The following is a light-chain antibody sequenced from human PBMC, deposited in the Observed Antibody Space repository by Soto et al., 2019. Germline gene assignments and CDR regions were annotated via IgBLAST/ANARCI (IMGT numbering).Light chain of an antibody. CDR3: QQYNNWPPWT. CDR1: QSVSSD. Sequence: EIVMTQSPATLSVSPGERATLSCRASQSVSSDLGWYQQKPGQAPRLLIYGASTRATGIPARFSGSGSGTEFTLTISSLQSEDFAVYYCQQYNNWPPWTVGQGTKVEIK. J-gene: IGKJ1*01. CDR2: GAS. V-gene: IGKV3-15*01.